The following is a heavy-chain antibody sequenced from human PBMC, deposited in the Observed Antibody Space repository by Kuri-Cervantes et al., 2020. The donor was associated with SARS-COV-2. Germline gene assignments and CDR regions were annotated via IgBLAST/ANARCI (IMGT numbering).Heavy chain of an antibody. J-gene: IGHJ6*03. CDR2: INSDGSST. CDR1: GFTFSSYW. Sequence: GGPLRLSCAASGFTFSSYWMHWVRQAPGKGLVWVSRINSDGSSTSYADSVKGRFTISRDNAKNTLYLQMNSLRAEDTAVYYCARDKFYDFWSGYPEGYYYYYYMDVRGKGTTVTVSS. D-gene: IGHD3-3*01. V-gene: IGHV3-74*01. CDR3: ARDKFYDFWSGYPEGYYYYYYMDV.